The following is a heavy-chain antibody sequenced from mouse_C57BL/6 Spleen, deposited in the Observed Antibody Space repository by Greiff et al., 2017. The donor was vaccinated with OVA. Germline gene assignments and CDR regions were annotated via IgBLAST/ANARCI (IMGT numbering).Heavy chain of an antibody. CDR1: GYAFSSSW. D-gene: IGHD1-1*01. Sequence: VQLQQSGPELVKPGASVKISCKASGYAFSSSWMNWVKQRPGRGLEWIGRFYPGDGDTNYNGKFKGKATLTADKSSSTAYMQLSSLTSEDSAVYFCAREKGSYGTLFAYWGQGTLVTVSA. J-gene: IGHJ3*01. V-gene: IGHV1-82*01. CDR2: FYPGDGDT. CDR3: AREKGSYGTLFAY.